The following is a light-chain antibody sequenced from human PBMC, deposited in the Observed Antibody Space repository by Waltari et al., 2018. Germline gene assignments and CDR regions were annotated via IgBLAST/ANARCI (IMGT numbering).Light chain of an antibody. J-gene: IGLJ3*02. CDR3: YSAADNAVGV. V-gene: IGLV3-27*01. Sequence: SYDLPQPSSVSVSPGQTARITCPGDILAEKYGRWFQQKPGQAPVQVIYKDNERPSGIPERFSGSSSGTTVTLTISGAHVDDEADYYCYSAADNAVGVFGGGTKLTV. CDR2: KDN. CDR1: ILAEKY.